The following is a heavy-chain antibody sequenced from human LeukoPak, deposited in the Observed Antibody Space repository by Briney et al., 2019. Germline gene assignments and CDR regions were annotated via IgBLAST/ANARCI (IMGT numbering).Heavy chain of an antibody. CDR3: ARSLRYMDV. CDR1: GYSISSGYY. Sequence: SETLSLTCTVSGYSISSGYYWGWIRQPPGQGLEWIGSIYHSGSTYYNPSLKSRVTISVDTSKNQFSLKLSSVTAADTAVYYCARSLRYMDVWGKGTTVTISS. V-gene: IGHV4-38-2*02. J-gene: IGHJ6*03. CDR2: IYHSGST.